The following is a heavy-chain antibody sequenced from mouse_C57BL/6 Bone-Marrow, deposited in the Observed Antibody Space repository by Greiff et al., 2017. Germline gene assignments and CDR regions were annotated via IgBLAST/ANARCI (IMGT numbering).Heavy chain of an antibody. J-gene: IGHJ4*01. CDR1: GFTFNTYA. Sequence: EVKLVESGGGLVQPKGSLKLSCAASGFTFNTYAMHWVRQAPGKGLEWVARIRSKSSNYATYYADSVKDRFTISRDDSQSMLYLQMNNLNTEDTAMYDCVRRGYYSNFYYAMDYWGQGTAVTVSS. CDR2: IRSKSSNYAT. D-gene: IGHD2-5*01. CDR3: VRRGYYSNFYYAMDY. V-gene: IGHV10-3*01.